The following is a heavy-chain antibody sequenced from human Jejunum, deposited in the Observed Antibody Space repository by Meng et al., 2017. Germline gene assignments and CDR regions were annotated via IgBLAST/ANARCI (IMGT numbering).Heavy chain of an antibody. CDR1: CGSVNSGSYY. Sequence: QGPGPGLVRPSATLSLTCTISCGSVNSGSYYWSWIRQPPGKGLEWIGYMYFSGSTNYNASLKSRVTISVDTSKKQFSLKLTSVTAADTAVYYCARGHFDKYFDSWGRGTLVTVSS. V-gene: IGHV4-61*01. J-gene: IGHJ4*02. CDR2: MYFSGST. CDR3: ARGHFDKYFDS. D-gene: IGHD3-22*01.